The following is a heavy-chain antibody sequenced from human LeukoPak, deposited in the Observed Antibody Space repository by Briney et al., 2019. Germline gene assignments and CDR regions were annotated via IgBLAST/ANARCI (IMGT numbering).Heavy chain of an antibody. CDR2: IYSGGST. V-gene: IGHV3-66*01. CDR3: TTGGRYYYDSSAYYYGLDY. CDR1: GFTVSSNY. D-gene: IGHD3-22*01. J-gene: IGHJ4*02. Sequence: GGSLRLSCAASGFTVSSNYMSWVRQAPGKGLEWVSVIYSGGSTYYADSVKGRFTISRDDSKNTVYLQMNSLKTEDTAVYYCTTGGRYYYDSSAYYYGLDYWGQGTLVTVSS.